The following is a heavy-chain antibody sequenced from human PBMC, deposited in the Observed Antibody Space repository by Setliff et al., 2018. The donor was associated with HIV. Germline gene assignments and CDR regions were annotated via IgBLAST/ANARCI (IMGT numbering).Heavy chain of an antibody. CDR1: GGSITTSNFY. D-gene: IGHD3-3*01. CDR2: LFSRGTT. J-gene: IGHJ4*02. CDR3: ARHGQSFDFSIASEGYYFDS. V-gene: IGHV4-39*01. Sequence: SETLSLTCTVSGGSITTSNFYWGWIRQPPGKGLEWVGSLFSRGTTYYHPSLKSRVTISLDTSQNHFSLKLTSVTAADTAVYYCARHGQSFDFSIASEGYYFDSWGQGTLVTVSS.